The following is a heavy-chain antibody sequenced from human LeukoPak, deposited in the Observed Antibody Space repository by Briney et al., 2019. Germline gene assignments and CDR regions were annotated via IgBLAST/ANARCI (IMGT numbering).Heavy chain of an antibody. J-gene: IGHJ5*02. D-gene: IGHD3-3*01. V-gene: IGHV4-39*07. Sequence: SETLSLTCIVSGGSISSTTYYWGWIRQPPGKRLEWIGSIYYSGNTYYNPSLKSRVTISVDTSKNQFSLKLSSVTAADTAVYYCARGGSYYDFSFDPWGQGTLVTVSS. CDR2: IYYSGNT. CDR3: ARGGSYYDFSFDP. CDR1: GGSISSTTYY.